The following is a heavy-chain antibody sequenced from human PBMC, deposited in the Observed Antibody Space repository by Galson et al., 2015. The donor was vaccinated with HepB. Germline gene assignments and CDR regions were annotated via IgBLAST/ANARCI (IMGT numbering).Heavy chain of an antibody. CDR3: ARHSGWYPDY. Sequence: ETLSLTCAVSGDSISRSKWWNWVRQPPGKGLEWIGEINHGGTTHYNPSLKSRLTISVDKSNNQFSLELTSVTAADTAVYYCARHSGWYPDYWGQGTQVTVSS. V-gene: IGHV4/OR15-8*01. CDR2: INHGGTT. D-gene: IGHD6-19*01. CDR1: GDSISRSKW. J-gene: IGHJ4*02.